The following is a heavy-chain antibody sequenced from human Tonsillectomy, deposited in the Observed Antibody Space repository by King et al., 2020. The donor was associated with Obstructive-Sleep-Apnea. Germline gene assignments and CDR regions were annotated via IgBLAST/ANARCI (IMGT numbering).Heavy chain of an antibody. CDR3: ARDRLGIFDY. CDR2: IYYSGST. CDR1: GGSIYSGGYY. J-gene: IGHJ4*02. Sequence: QLQESGPGLVKPSQTLSLTCTVSGGSIYSGGYYWSWIRQHPGQGLEWIGYIYYSGSTYYKPSLKSRLTMSVDTSKNQFSLRLSSVTAADTAVYYCARDRLGIFDYWGQGTLVTVSS. D-gene: IGHD7-27*01. V-gene: IGHV4-31*03.